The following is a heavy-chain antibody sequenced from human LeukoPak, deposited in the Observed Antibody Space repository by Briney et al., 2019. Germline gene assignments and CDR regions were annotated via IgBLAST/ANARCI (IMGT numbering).Heavy chain of an antibody. J-gene: IGHJ4*02. CDR1: GFPFSIYW. CDR2: INADSSVK. V-gene: IGHV3-7*01. CDR3: TKGGHVGY. Sequence: GGSLRLSCTASGFPFSIYWMTWVRQAPGKGLEWVANINADSSVKNYLDSVKGRFTISRDNARNSLYLQMNSLRAEDTATYYCTKGGHVGYWGPGTLVAVSS. D-gene: IGHD3-16*01.